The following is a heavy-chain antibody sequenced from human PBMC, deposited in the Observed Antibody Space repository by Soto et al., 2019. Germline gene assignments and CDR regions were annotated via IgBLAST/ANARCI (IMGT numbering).Heavy chain of an antibody. V-gene: IGHV3-30-3*01. CDR1: GFIFSNYA. D-gene: IGHD3-16*01. Sequence: PGGSLRLSCAASGFIFSNYAMHWVRQAPGKGPEWVAVISYDGSNKYDADSVKGRFTISRDNSKNTLYLQMNSLRPEDTAVYYCAREFGSSYYFDSWGQGILVTVSS. CDR3: AREFGSSYYFDS. J-gene: IGHJ4*02. CDR2: ISYDGSNK.